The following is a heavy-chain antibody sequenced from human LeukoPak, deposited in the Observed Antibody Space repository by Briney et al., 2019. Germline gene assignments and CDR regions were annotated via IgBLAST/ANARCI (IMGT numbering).Heavy chain of an antibody. Sequence: PSETLSLTCTVSGGSISSYYWSWIRQPPGKGLEWIGYIYYSGSTNYNPSLKSRVTISVDTSKNQFSLKLSSVTAADTAVYYCARIIPRPAAIFWFDPWGQGTLVTVSS. V-gene: IGHV4-59*01. J-gene: IGHJ5*02. CDR2: IYYSGST. CDR3: ARIIPRPAAIFWFDP. CDR1: GGSISSYY. D-gene: IGHD2-2*02.